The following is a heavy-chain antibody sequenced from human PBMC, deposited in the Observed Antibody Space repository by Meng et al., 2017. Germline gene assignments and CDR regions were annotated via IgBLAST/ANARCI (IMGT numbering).Heavy chain of an antibody. CDR2: ITKDGSRK. Sequence: QVQLVESGGGVVPPGRSLRLSCAASGFTFSSYGMHWVRQAPGKGLEWVACITKDGSRKYYLGSVRGRFTISRDNSKNTLYLEMNSLRSEDTALYYCARDFDYWGQGTLVTVSS. CDR1: GFTFSSYG. V-gene: IGHV3-30*06. CDR3: ARDFDY. J-gene: IGHJ4*02.